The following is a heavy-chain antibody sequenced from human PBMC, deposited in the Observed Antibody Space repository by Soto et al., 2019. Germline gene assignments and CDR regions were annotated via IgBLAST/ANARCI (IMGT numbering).Heavy chain of an antibody. J-gene: IGHJ4*02. CDR3: AREGEYSYGYFDY. D-gene: IGHD5-18*01. Sequence: SETLSLTXTVSGGSISSYYWSWIRQPPGKGLEWIGYIYYSGSTNYNPSLKSRVTISVDTSKSQFSLRMSSVTAADTAVYYCAREGEYSYGYFDYWGQGAQVTVSS. CDR1: GGSISSYY. CDR2: IYYSGST. V-gene: IGHV4-59*01.